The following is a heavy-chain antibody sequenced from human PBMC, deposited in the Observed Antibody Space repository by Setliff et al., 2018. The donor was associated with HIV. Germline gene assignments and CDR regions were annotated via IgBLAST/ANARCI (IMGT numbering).Heavy chain of an antibody. D-gene: IGHD3-3*01. J-gene: IGHJ5*02. V-gene: IGHV4-61*09. CDR3: ARAKTIGVSAVFFDP. Sequence: TLSLTCTVSGGSMNSDSYSWTWLRQPAGKGPELIGHIYVGGSVIYNPSLTSRVTISMVPSKNQFSLDLSSVTAADTAKYYCARAKTIGVSAVFFDPWGQGRPVTVSS. CDR1: GGSMNSDSYS. CDR2: IYVGGSV.